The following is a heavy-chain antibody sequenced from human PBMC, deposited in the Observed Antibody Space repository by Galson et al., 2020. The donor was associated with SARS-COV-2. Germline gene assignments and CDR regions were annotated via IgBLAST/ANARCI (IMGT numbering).Heavy chain of an antibody. CDR3: AGGVWFEEILSPFDS. CDR2: ISSDDGSNK. CDR1: SFTFSDYA. V-gene: IGHV3-30*04. J-gene: IGHJ4*02. D-gene: IGHD3-10*01. Sequence: GGSLRLSCAASSFTFSDYAMHWVRQAPGKGLEWVALISSDDGSNKYYADSVKGRFIVSRDNSKNTLYLQMNSLRAEETALYYCAGGVWFEEILSPFDSWGLGAPVSGSS.